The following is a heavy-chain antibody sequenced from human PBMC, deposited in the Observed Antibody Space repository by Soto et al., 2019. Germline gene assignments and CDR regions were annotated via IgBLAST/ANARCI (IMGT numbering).Heavy chain of an antibody. CDR3: VASALSFDF. V-gene: IGHV3-30*09. J-gene: IGHJ4*02. CDR1: GFTFSTYA. CDR2: ISHDGDKE. D-gene: IGHD3-16*02. Sequence: GGSLRLSCEASGFTFSTYAMHWVRQTPGKGLEWVAVISHDGDKEHISDSVKGRFAISRDNSKNSLYLQISSLKDEDTAVYQCVASALSFDFWGQGAPVTVS.